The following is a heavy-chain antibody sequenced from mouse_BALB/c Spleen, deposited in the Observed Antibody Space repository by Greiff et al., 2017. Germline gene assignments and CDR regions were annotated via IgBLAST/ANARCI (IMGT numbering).Heavy chain of an antibody. CDR3: ARERPYYSSSDYYYAMDY. CDR2: IYPGSGNT. J-gene: IGHJ4*01. CDR1: GYTFTDYY. Sequence: QVQLQQSGAELARPGASVKLSCKASGYTFTDYYINWVKQRTGQGLEWIGEIYPGSGNTYYNEKFKGKATLTADKSSSTAYMQLSSLTSEDSAVYFWARERPYYSSSDYYYAMDYWGQGTSVTVSS. V-gene: IGHV1-77*01. D-gene: IGHD1-1*01.